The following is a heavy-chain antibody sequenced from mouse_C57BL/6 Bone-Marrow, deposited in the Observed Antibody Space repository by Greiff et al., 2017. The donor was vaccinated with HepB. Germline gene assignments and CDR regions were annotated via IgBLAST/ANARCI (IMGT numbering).Heavy chain of an antibody. J-gene: IGHJ2*01. CDR1: GFNIKDYS. CDR2: IDPEDGAT. D-gene: IGHD1-1*01. Sequence: EVQLQESGAELVRPGASVKLSCTASGFNIKDYSMHWVQQRPEQGLEWIGRIDPEDGATEYAPKFQGTDTMTADTSSNTAYLQLSSLTSEDTAVYYCTTPRYYGSRGYYFDYWGQGTTLTVSS. V-gene: IGHV14-1*01. CDR3: TTPRYYGSRGYYFDY.